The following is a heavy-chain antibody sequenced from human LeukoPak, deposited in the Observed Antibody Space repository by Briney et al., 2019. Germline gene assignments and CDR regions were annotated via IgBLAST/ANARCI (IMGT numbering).Heavy chain of an antibody. V-gene: IGHV3-7*03. D-gene: IGHD2-15*01. CDR3: TTDTWYSAGH. Sequence: GGSLRLSCTASVFIFSGSWMAWIRQAPWKGLEWVAIIKKDGSEKYYVDSMKGRFTISRDNAKNSLFLQMNSLRAEDTAIYYCTTDTWYSAGHWGQGTLVTVSS. CDR1: VFIFSGSW. CDR2: IKKDGSEK. J-gene: IGHJ4*02.